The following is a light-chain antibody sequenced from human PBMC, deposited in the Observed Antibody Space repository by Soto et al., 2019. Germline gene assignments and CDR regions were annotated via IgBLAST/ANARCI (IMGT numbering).Light chain of an antibody. CDR1: SSNIGAPYD. CDR3: QSYDSSLSALV. CDR2: GDI. Sequence: QSALTQPPSVSGAPGQRVTISCTGNSSNIGAPYDVHWYQQVPGAAPRLLISGDIDRPSGVPDRFSGSKSGTSASLAITGLHAEDEADYYCQSYDSSLSALVFGGGTKLTVL. J-gene: IGLJ2*01. V-gene: IGLV1-40*01.